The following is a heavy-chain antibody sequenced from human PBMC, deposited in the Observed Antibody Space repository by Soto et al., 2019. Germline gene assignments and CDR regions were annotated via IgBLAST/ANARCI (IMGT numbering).Heavy chain of an antibody. Sequence: QVQLVESGGGVVQPGRSLRLSCAASGFTFTNYAMHWVRQAPGKGLEWVAFTSYDGTDKNHADSVKGRFTISRDNSKNTLDLQMSSLRAEDTAVYYCAREGIVGATRGYYFDYWGQGTLVTVSS. CDR2: TSYDGTDK. D-gene: IGHD1-26*01. J-gene: IGHJ4*02. CDR3: AREGIVGATRGYYFDY. V-gene: IGHV3-30-3*01. CDR1: GFTFTNYA.